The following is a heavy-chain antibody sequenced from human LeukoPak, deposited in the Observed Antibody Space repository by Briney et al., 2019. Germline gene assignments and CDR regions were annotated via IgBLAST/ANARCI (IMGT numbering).Heavy chain of an antibody. CDR1: GGSISSYY. CDR3: ARYLGNCSTTSCYNWFDP. Sequence: PPETLSLTCTVSGGSISSYYWSWIRQPPGKGLEWIGYLYYSGNTNYNPSFKSRVTISVNTSKNQFYLKLSSVTAADTAVYYCARYLGNCSTTSCYNWFDPWGQGTLVTVSS. CDR2: LYYSGNT. D-gene: IGHD2-2*01. V-gene: IGHV4-59*01. J-gene: IGHJ5*02.